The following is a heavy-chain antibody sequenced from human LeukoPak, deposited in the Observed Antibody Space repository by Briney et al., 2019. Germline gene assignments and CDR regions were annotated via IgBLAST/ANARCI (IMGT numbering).Heavy chain of an antibody. V-gene: IGHV4-39*02. Sequence: SETLSLTCTVSGGSITSSSYYWGWIRQPPGKGLEWIESIYYSGSTYYNPSLKSRVTISVDTSKNQFSLRLKSVTAADTAVYYCAREGVVAGLARYYYGMDVWGQGTTVTVSS. CDR1: GGSITSSSYY. D-gene: IGHD2-8*01. CDR2: IYYSGST. J-gene: IGHJ6*02. CDR3: AREGVVAGLARYYYGMDV.